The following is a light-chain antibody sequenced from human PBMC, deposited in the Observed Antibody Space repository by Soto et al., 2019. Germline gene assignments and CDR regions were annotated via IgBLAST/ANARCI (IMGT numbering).Light chain of an antibody. V-gene: IGKV1-8*01. Sequence: AIRMTQSPSSFSASTGDRVTITCRASQGISSYLAWYQQKPGKAPKLLIYAASTLQSGVPSRFSGSGSGTDFTLTISCLQSEDFATDYRQQYYSYPSFGQGTKLEIK. J-gene: IGKJ2*01. CDR1: QGISSY. CDR3: QQYYSYPS. CDR2: AAS.